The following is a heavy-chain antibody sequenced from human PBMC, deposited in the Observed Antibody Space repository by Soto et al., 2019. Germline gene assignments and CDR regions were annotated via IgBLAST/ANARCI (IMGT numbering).Heavy chain of an antibody. CDR1: GFSLTTRGVG. J-gene: IGHJ4*02. V-gene: IGHV2-5*02. CDR3: AHRPRGYSYHFDY. D-gene: IGHD5-18*01. CDR2: IYRDDNE. Sequence: QITLKESGPTLVKPTQTLTLTCTFSGFSLTTRGVGVGWIRQPPGKALEWLALIYRDDNEGYSPSLKSRLTISKDNSKNQVVLTMITMDPVDTATYYCAHRPRGYSYHFDYWGQGTLVTVSS.